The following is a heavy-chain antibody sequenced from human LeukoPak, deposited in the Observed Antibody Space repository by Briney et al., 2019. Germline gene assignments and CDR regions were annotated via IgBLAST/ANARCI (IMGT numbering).Heavy chain of an antibody. Sequence: RGSLRLSCAASGFTFSSYWMSWVRQAPGKGLEWVANIKQDGREKYYVDSVKGRFTISRDNAKNSLYLQMNSLRAEDTAVYYCASQPSLAYYFDYWGQGTLVAVSS. CDR3: ASQPSLAYYFDY. CDR2: IKQDGREK. V-gene: IGHV3-7*01. CDR1: GFTFSSYW. J-gene: IGHJ4*02.